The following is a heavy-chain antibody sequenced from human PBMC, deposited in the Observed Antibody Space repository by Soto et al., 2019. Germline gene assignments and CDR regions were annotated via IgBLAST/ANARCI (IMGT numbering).Heavy chain of an antibody. V-gene: IGHV3-48*01. J-gene: IGHJ2*01. Sequence: EVQLVESGGGLVQPGGSLGLSCAASGFTFSSYTMNWVRQAPGKGLEWISHITHSSSAIYYADSVRGRFTVSRDNAKNSLYLQLNSLRAEDTAVYYCAASILVSRQYFDLWGRGTLVTVSS. CDR3: AASILVSRQYFDL. CDR2: ITHSSSAI. D-gene: IGHD3-9*01. CDR1: GFTFSSYT.